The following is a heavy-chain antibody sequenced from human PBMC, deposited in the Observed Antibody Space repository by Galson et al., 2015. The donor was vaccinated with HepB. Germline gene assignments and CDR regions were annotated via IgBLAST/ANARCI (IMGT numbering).Heavy chain of an antibody. CDR3: IRLGDLSGYSSR. D-gene: IGHD5-12*01. CDR2: IGSKAYNYAT. J-gene: IGHJ1*01. CDR1: GFTFSDFA. V-gene: IGHV3-73*01. Sequence: SLRLSCAASGFTFSDFAMTWVRQASGKGPEWVGRIGSKAYNYATSYVPSLKGRFTISRDDSKNMAYLHMKSLKTEDTAVYYCIRLGDLSGYSSRWGQGTLVTVSS.